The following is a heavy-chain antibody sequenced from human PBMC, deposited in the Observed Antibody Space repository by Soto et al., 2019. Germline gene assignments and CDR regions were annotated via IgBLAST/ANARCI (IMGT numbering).Heavy chain of an antibody. CDR3: ARPPRALLGRYYYGMDV. J-gene: IGHJ6*02. V-gene: IGHV1-2*02. Sequence: ASVKVSCKASGYTFTGYYMHWVRQAPGQGLEWMGWINPNSGGTNYAQKFQGRVTMTRDTSISTAYMELSRLRSDDTAVYYCARPPRALLGRYYYGMDVWGQGTTVTVSS. CDR1: GYTFTGYY. CDR2: INPNSGGT. D-gene: IGHD7-27*01.